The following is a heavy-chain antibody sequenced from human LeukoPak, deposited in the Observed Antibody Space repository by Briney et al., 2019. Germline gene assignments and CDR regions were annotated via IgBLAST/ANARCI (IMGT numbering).Heavy chain of an antibody. CDR1: GFTFSTYW. D-gene: IGHD3-10*02. Sequence: GGSLRLSCVGSGFTFSTYWMHWVRQAPGKGLVWVARINSDGSSTGYVDSVKGRFTISRDNAKNSLYLQMNSLRAEDTAVYYCAELGITMIGGVWGKGTTVTISS. J-gene: IGHJ6*04. CDR3: AELGITMIGGV. CDR2: INSDGSST. V-gene: IGHV3-74*01.